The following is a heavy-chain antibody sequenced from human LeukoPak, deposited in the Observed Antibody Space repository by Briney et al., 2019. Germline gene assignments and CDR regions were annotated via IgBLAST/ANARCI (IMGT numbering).Heavy chain of an antibody. V-gene: IGHV3-33*01. J-gene: IGHJ4*02. CDR1: GFIFSHYA. CDR2: IWSDGTNR. D-gene: IGHD4-11*01. CDR3: ARDAQRGFDYSNSLQY. Sequence: PGGSLRLSCAASGFIFSHYALHWLRQAPGKGLEWVAVIWSDGTNRYYGDSVKGRFSISRDDSQKRVFLQMNNLRADDTAVYYCARDAQRGFDYSNSLQYWGQGALVTVSS.